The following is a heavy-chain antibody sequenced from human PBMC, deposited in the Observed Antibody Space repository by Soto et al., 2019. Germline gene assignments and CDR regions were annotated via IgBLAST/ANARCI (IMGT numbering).Heavy chain of an antibody. CDR1: GGSISSSNG. J-gene: IGHJ4*02. Sequence: SESLSLTCAVSGGSISSSNGWNWVRQSPEKGLEWIGQILHSGSTNYNPSLKTRVTISVDKSKNQFSLRLTSVTAADTALYFCARSDYGDSNSHHFDYWGQGALVTAP. V-gene: IGHV4-4*02. D-gene: IGHD4-17*01. CDR3: ARSDYGDSNSHHFDY. CDR2: ILHSGST.